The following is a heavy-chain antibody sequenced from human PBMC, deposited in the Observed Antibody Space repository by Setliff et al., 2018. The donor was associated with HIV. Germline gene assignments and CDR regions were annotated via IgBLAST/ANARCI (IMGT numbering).Heavy chain of an antibody. CDR1: GFTFSSYG. Sequence: GGSLRLSCAASGFTFSSYGMHWVRQAPGKGLEWVAFIRYDGSNKYYADSVKGRFTISRDNSKNTVYLQMNSLRAEDTAVYYCATIVESSGYHGGNYFDFWGRGSLVTVSS. J-gene: IGHJ4*02. CDR3: ATIVESSGYHGGNYFDF. CDR2: IRYDGSNK. V-gene: IGHV3-30*02. D-gene: IGHD3-22*01.